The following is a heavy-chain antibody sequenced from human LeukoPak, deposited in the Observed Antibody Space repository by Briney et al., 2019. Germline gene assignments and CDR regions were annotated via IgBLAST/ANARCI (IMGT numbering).Heavy chain of an antibody. CDR1: GFTFSSYS. Sequence: PGGSLRLSCAASGFTFSSYSMNWVRQAPGKGLEWVSSISSSSSYVYYADSVKGRFTISRDNAKNSLYLQMNSLRAEDTAVYYCARDRGRVIDYWGQGTLVTVSS. CDR3: ARDRGRVIDY. J-gene: IGHJ4*02. CDR2: ISSSSSYV. D-gene: IGHD3-10*01. V-gene: IGHV3-21*01.